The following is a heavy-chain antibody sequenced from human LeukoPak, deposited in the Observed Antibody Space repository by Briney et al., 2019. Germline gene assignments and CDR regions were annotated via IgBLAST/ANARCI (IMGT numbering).Heavy chain of an antibody. Sequence: GASVKVSCKTSGYSFTNYYIHWVRQAPGRGLQWMGIINPSGGSTNYAQKFQGRVTLTRDTSTSTVYMYLSSLRSEDTAVYFCARDQGLTGYFDYWGQGTLVTVSS. CDR3: ARDQGLTGYFDY. J-gene: IGHJ4*02. V-gene: IGHV1-46*01. D-gene: IGHD3-9*01. CDR2: INPSGGST. CDR1: GYSFTNYY.